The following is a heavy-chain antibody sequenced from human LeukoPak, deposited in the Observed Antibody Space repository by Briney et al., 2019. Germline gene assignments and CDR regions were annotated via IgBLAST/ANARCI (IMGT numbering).Heavy chain of an antibody. Sequence: PLETLSLTCAVYGGSFSGYYWSWIRQPPGKGLEWIGEINHSGSTNYNPSLKSRVTISVDTSKNQFSLKLSSVTAADTAVYYCARGLVLRFLEWFCWFDPWGQGTLVTVSS. CDR3: ARGLVLRFLEWFCWFDP. D-gene: IGHD3-3*01. CDR2: INHSGST. CDR1: GGSFSGYY. J-gene: IGHJ5*02. V-gene: IGHV4-34*01.